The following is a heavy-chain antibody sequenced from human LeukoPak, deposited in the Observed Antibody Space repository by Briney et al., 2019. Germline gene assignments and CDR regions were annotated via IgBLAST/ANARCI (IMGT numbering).Heavy chain of an antibody. V-gene: IGHV3-21*01. D-gene: IGHD3-10*01. CDR2: ISSSSSYI. CDR1: GFTFSSYS. CDR3: ARARPYGSGSHIPD. J-gene: IGHJ4*02. Sequence: PGGSLRLSCAASGFTFSSYSMNWVRQAPGKGLEWVSSISSSSSYIYYADSVKGRFTISRDNAKSSLYLQMNSLRAEDTAVYYCARARPYGSGSHIPDWGQGTLVTVSS.